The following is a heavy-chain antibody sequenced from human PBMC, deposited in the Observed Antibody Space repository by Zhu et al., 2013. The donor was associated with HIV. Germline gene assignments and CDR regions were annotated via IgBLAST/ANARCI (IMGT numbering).Heavy chain of an antibody. Sequence: QVQQVQSGAEVKKPGSSVKVSCKASGGTFSSYAISWVRQAPGQGLEWMGGIIPIFGTANYAQKFQGRVTITADKSTSTAYMELSSLRSEDTAVYYCARTYSNYLVVPRIYYYGMDVWGQGTTVTVSS. D-gene: IGHD4-4*01. CDR2: IIPIFGTA. V-gene: IGHV1-69*06. CDR1: GGTFSSYA. J-gene: IGHJ6*02. CDR3: ARTYSNYLVVPRIYYYGMDV.